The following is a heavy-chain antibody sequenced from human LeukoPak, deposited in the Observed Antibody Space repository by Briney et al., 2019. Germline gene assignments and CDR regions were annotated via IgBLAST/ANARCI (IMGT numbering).Heavy chain of an antibody. CDR2: MNPNSGNT. D-gene: IGHD2-21*02. CDR1: GYTFTSYD. Sequence: ASVKVSCKASGYTFTSYDINWVRQATGRGLEWMGWMNPNSGNTGYAQKFQGRVTMTRNTSISTAYMELSSLRSEDTAVYYCARSYCGGDCSNGYYYYGMDVWGQGTTVTVSS. V-gene: IGHV1-8*01. CDR3: ARSYCGGDCSNGYYYYGMDV. J-gene: IGHJ6*02.